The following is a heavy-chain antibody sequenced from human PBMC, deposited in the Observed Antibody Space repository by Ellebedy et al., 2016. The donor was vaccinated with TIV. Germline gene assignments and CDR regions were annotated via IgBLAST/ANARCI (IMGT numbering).Heavy chain of an antibody. D-gene: IGHD3-22*01. CDR1: GGSINSDY. Sequence: MPSETLSLTCTVSGGSINSDYWSRFRQPPGKGLEWIGYMSVSGLSNYNPSLKSRVTISVDKSKNQFSLKLTSVTAADTAVYYCGRYYDSSGGSFFDYWGQGTLVTVSS. CDR2: MSVSGLS. CDR3: GRYYDSSGGSFFDY. J-gene: IGHJ4*02. V-gene: IGHV4-59*12.